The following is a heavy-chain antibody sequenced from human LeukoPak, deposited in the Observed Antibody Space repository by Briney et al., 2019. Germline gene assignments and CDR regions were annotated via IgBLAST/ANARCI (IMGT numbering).Heavy chain of an antibody. CDR2: IYYSGST. CDR3: ARGAYYYDSGSYSFDY. J-gene: IGHJ4*02. CDR1: GGSISSSSYY. Sequence: PSETLPLTCSVSGGSISSSSYYWGWIRQPPGKGLEWIGYIYYSGSTNYNPSLKSRVTISVDTSKNQFSLKLSSVTAADTAVYYCARGAYYYDSGSYSFDYWGQGTLVTVSS. V-gene: IGHV4-61*05. D-gene: IGHD3-10*01.